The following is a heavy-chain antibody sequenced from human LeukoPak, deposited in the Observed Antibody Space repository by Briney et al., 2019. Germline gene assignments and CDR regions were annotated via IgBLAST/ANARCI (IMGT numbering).Heavy chain of an antibody. D-gene: IGHD3-22*01. CDR1: GYTLTELS. CDR2: FDPEDGET. CDR3: ATVLRPSYYYDSSGYDWYFDI. V-gene: IGHV1-24*01. Sequence: ASVKVSCKVSGYTLTELSIHWVRQVPEKGIERMGGFDPEDGETVYAQKFQGRVTMTEDTSTDTAYMELSSLRSEDAAVYYCATVLRPSYYYDSSGYDWYFDIWGRGTLVTVSS. J-gene: IGHJ2*01.